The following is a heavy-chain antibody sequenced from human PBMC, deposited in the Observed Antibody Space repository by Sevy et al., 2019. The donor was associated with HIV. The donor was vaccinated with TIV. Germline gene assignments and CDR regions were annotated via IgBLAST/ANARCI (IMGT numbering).Heavy chain of an antibody. V-gene: IGHV3-33*01. CDR2: IGYDGSNK. CDR1: GFTPSTYG. CDR3: ARDPRMYGDYLLAYFDS. D-gene: IGHD2-8*01. Sequence: GGSLRLSCAASGFTPSTYGMHWVRQAPGKGLEWVAVIGYDGSNKYYADSVKGRFTMSRENSKNTLFLQMDSLRAEDTAVYYCARDPRMYGDYLLAYFDSWGQGTLVTVSS. J-gene: IGHJ4*02.